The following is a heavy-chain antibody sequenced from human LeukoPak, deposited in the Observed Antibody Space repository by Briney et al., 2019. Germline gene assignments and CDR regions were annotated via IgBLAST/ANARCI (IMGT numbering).Heavy chain of an antibody. J-gene: IGHJ6*03. Sequence: GGSLRLSCAASGFTFSDYYMNWIRQAPGKGLEWVSYISSSGSSIDYADSVKGRFIISRDNAKNSLYLQMNSLRVEDTAVYYCAKVPHYYDSSGYNYYYMDVWGKGTTVTISS. V-gene: IGHV3-11*04. CDR1: GFTFSDYY. D-gene: IGHD3-22*01. CDR3: AKVPHYYDSSGYNYYYMDV. CDR2: ISSSGSSI.